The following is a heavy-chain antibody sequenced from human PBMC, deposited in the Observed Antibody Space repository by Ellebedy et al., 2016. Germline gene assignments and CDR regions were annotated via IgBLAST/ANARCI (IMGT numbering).Heavy chain of an antibody. D-gene: IGHD1-26*01. Sequence: SETLSLTCAVYGGSFSGYYWSWIRQPPGKGLEWIGEINHSGSTNYNPSLKSRVTISVDTSKNQFSLKLSSVTAADTAVYYCARGRGIVVADFDVAWFDPWGQGTLVTVSS. CDR1: GGSFSGYY. J-gene: IGHJ5*02. CDR3: ARGRGIVVADFDVAWFDP. CDR2: INHSGST. V-gene: IGHV4-34*01.